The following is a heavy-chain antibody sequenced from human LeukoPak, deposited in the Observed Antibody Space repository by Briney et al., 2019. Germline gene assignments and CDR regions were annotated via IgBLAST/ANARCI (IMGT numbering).Heavy chain of an antibody. D-gene: IGHD5-24*01. CDR2: IYHSGST. V-gene: IGHV4-38-2*02. CDR1: GYSITSGYY. J-gene: IGHJ4*02. CDR3: AALQRWRDLALDY. Sequence: SETLSLTCTVSGYSITSGYYWGWIRQPPVKGLEWIGSIYHSGSTYYNPSLKSRVTISVDKSKNQLSLKLSSVTAADTAVYYCAALQRWRDLALDYWGQGTLVTVSS.